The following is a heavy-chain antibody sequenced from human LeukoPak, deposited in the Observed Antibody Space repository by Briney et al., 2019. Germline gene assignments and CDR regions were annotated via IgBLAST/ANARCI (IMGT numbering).Heavy chain of an antibody. V-gene: IGHV4-38-2*01. CDR3: VRASNSGYYYFDY. D-gene: IGHD3-22*01. CDR1: GDSLSTSYY. J-gene: IGHJ4*02. CDR2: AHHSGYT. Sequence: SETLSVTCAVSGDSLSTSYYWGWIRQPPGKGLEWIGTAHHSGYTYSNPSLKSRVIISLDTSKNQFSLPLSSVTAADTALYYCVRASNSGYYYFDYWGQGTLVTVSS.